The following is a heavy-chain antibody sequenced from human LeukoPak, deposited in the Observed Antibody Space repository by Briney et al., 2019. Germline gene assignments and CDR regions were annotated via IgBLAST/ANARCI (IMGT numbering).Heavy chain of an antibody. V-gene: IGHV3-7*01. CDR2: IKEDGSEK. J-gene: IGHJ4*02. CDR3: ARVGYYDSSGYYSPLDY. Sequence: GGSLRLSCAASGFIFTDYWMYWVRQAPGKGLAWVANIKEDGSEKNYVDSVKGRFTISRDNSKNALYLHMNSLRAEDTAVYYCARVGYYDSSGYYSPLDYWGQGTLVTVSS. CDR1: GFIFTDYW. D-gene: IGHD3-22*01.